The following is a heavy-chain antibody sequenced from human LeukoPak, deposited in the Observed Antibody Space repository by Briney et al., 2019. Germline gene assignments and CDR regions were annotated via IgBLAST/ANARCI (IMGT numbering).Heavy chain of an antibody. J-gene: IGHJ4*02. CDR1: GFTFSSYG. Sequence: GGSLRLSCAASGFTFSSYGMHWVRQAPGKGLEWVAVIWYDGSNKYYADSVKGRFTISRDNSKNTLYLQMNSLRAEDTAVYYCAKDNDFWSDPYFDYWGQGTLVTVSS. D-gene: IGHD3-3*01. V-gene: IGHV3-33*06. CDR3: AKDNDFWSDPYFDY. CDR2: IWYDGSNK.